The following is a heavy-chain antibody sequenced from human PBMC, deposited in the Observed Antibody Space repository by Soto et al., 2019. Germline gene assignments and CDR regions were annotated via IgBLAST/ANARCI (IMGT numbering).Heavy chain of an antibody. D-gene: IGHD3-22*01. CDR2: INPDGSEK. J-gene: IGHJ5*02. CDR1: GFSFSSKW. V-gene: IGHV3-7*01. Sequence: PGGSLRLSCAASGFSFSSKWMTWVRQAPGKGLEWVANINPDGSEKQYVDSVRGRFTISRDNAKNSLYLQMNSLRAEDTAVYFCAYSSAYAYFFDPWGQGTLVTSPQ. CDR3: AYSSAYAYFFDP.